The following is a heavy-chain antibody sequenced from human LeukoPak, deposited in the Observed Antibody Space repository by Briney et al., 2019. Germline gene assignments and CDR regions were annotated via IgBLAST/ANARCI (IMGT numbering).Heavy chain of an antibody. D-gene: IGHD3-10*01. CDR3: ARGGITMPESDY. Sequence: ASVKVSCKASGYTFTSYDINWVRQATGQGLEWMGWMNPNSGNTGYAQKFRGRVTMTRNTSISTAYMELSSLRSEDTAVYYCARGGITMPESDYWGQGTLVTVSS. CDR2: MNPNSGNT. CDR1: GYTFTSYD. J-gene: IGHJ4*02. V-gene: IGHV1-8*01.